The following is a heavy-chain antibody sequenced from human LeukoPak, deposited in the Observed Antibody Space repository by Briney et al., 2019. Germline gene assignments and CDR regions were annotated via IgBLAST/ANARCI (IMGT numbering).Heavy chain of an antibody. Sequence: SETLSLTCTVSGGSISSSSYYWGWIRQPPGKGLEWIGRIYYSGSTYYNPSLKSRVIISVDTSKNQFSLKLSSVTAADTAVYYCARHADIVVVPAANGGWFDPWGQGTLVTVSS. CDR1: GGSISSSSYY. D-gene: IGHD2-2*01. V-gene: IGHV4-39*01. J-gene: IGHJ5*02. CDR2: IYYSGST. CDR3: ARHADIVVVPAANGGWFDP.